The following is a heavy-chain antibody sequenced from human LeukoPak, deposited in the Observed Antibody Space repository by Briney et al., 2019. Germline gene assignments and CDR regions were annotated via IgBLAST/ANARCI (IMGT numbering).Heavy chain of an antibody. V-gene: IGHV3-23*01. D-gene: IGHD5-18*01. CDR2: ISGSGGST. J-gene: IGHJ4*02. Sequence: QPGGSLRLSCAASGFTFSSYAMSWVRQAPGKGLEWVSAISGSGGSTYYADSVKGRFTISRDNSKNTLYLQMNSLRVEDTAFYYCARDLAYSRLDYWGQGMLVTDSS. CDR1: GFTFSSYA. CDR3: ARDLAYSRLDY.